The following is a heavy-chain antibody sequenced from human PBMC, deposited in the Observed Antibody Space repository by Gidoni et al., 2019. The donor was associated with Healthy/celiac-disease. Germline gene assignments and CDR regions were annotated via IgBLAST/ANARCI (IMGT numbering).Heavy chain of an antibody. J-gene: IGHJ4*02. CDR1: GGSISSGSYY. V-gene: IGHV4-61*02. Sequence: QVQLQESGPGLVKPSQTLSLTCTVSGGSISSGSYYWSWIRQPAGKGLEWIGRIYTSGSTNYNPSLKSRVTMSGDTSKNQFSLKLSSVTAADTAVYYCAREGDGYNYGDFDYWGQGTLVTVSS. CDR3: AREGDGYNYGDFDY. D-gene: IGHD5-12*01. CDR2: IYTSGST.